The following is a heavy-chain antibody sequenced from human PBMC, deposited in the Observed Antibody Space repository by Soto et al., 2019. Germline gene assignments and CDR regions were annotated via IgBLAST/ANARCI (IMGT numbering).Heavy chain of an antibody. CDR1: GGSFSGYQ. J-gene: IGHJ5*02. CDR2: INHSGTT. D-gene: IGHD1-1*01. CDR3: ARCWRFDP. V-gene: IGHV4-34*01. Sequence: PSETLSLTCGVYGGSFSGYQWNWIRQSPGQGLEWIGEINHSGTTKYNPSLESRINLSVDTSKKQFSLKMFSVTAADTAIYYCARCWRFDPWGQETQVTVSS.